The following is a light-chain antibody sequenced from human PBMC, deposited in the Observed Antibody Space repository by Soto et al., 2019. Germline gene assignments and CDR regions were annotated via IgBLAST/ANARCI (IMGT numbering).Light chain of an antibody. CDR1: SGSIASNY. J-gene: IGLJ2*01. Sequence: NFMLTQPHSVSESPGQTVTISCTRSSGSIASNYVQWYQQRPGSAPTTVIYEDNQSPSGVPDRFSGSIDSSSNSASLTIARLNTEDEADYYCQSYDSSNHVVFGGGTKLTVL. V-gene: IGLV6-57*04. CDR2: EDN. CDR3: QSYDSSNHVV.